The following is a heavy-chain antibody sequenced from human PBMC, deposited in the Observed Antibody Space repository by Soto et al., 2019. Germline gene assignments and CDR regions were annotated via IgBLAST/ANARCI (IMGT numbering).Heavy chain of an antibody. V-gene: IGHV3-30-3*01. J-gene: IGHJ4*02. D-gene: IGHD2-15*01. CDR3: ARGLGDCSGGSCYLFDY. CDR1: GFTFSSYA. Sequence: QVQLVESGGGVVQPGRSLRLSCAASGFTFSSYAMHWVRQAPGKGLERVAVISYDGSNKYYADSVKGRFTISRDNSKNTLYLQMNSLRAEDTAVYYCARGLGDCSGGSCYLFDYWGQGTLVTVSS. CDR2: ISYDGSNK.